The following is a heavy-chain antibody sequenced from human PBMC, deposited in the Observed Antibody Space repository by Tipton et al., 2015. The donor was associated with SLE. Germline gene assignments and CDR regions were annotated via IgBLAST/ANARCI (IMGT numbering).Heavy chain of an antibody. CDR3: ARARHCSSTSCYRWFDP. V-gene: IGHV4-59*01. J-gene: IGHJ5*02. Sequence: TLSLTCTVSGGSISSYYWSWIRQPPGKGLEWIGYIYYSGSTSYNPSLKSRVTISVDTSKNQFSLKLSSVTAADTAVYYCARARHCSSTSCYRWFDPWGQGTLVTVSS. CDR2: IYYSGST. D-gene: IGHD2-2*02. CDR1: GGSISSYY.